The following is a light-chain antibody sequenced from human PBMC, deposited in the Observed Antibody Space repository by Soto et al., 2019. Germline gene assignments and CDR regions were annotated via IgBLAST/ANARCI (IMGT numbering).Light chain of an antibody. V-gene: IGKV3-20*01. Sequence: ENVLTQSPGTLSLSPVERATLSCRASQSVSSSSLAWYQQKPGQAPRLLIYGASSRATGIRDRFSGSGSGTDFTLTISRLEPEDFAVYYCQQYGSSPPITFGQGTRLEIK. J-gene: IGKJ5*01. CDR2: GAS. CDR1: QSVSSSS. CDR3: QQYGSSPPIT.